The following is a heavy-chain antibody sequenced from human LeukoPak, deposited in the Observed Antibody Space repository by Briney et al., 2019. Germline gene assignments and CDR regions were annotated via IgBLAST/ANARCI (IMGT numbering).Heavy chain of an antibody. CDR1: GFTFSSYA. D-gene: IGHD4-17*01. V-gene: IGHV3-23*01. CDR3: AARMTTVTTEHDY. J-gene: IGHJ4*02. Sequence: GGSLRLSCAASGFTFSSYAMSWVRQAPGKGLEWVSAISGSGGSTYYADSVKGRLTISRDNSKNTLYLQMNSLRAEDTAVYYCAARMTTVTTEHDYWGQGTLVTVSS. CDR2: ISGSGGST.